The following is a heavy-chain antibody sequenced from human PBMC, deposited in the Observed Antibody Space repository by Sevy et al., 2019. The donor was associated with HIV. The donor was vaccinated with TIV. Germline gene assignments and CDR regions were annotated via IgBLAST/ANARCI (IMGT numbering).Heavy chain of an antibody. Sequence: SETLSLTCTVSGGSISSSSYYWGWIRQPPGKGLEWIGSIYYSGSTYNNPSLKSRVTISVDTSKNQFSLKLSSVTAADTAVYYCARHVNSMYSSRLYQTAFDIWGQGTMVTVSS. CDR1: GGSISSSSYY. CDR2: IYYSGST. CDR3: ARHVNSMYSSRLYQTAFDI. J-gene: IGHJ3*02. D-gene: IGHD6-19*01. V-gene: IGHV4-39*01.